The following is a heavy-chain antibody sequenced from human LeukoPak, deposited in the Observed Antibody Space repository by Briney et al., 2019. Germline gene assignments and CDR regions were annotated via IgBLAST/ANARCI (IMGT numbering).Heavy chain of an antibody. CDR2: ISSSGSTI. CDR1: GFTFSDYY. D-gene: IGHD3-10*01. V-gene: IGHV3-11*01. Sequence: PGGSLRLSCAASGFTFSDYYMSWIRQAPGKGLEWVSYISSSGSTIYYADSVKGRFTISRDNAKNSLYLQMNSLRAEDTAVYYCARDHVTMVRGVIEPGYYYYYYGMDVWGQGTTVTVSS. J-gene: IGHJ6*02. CDR3: ARDHVTMVRGVIEPGYYYYYYGMDV.